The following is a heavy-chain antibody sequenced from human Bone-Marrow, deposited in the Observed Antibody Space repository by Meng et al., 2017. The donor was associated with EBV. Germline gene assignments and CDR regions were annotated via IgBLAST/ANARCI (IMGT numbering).Heavy chain of an antibody. CDR1: GGTFSSYA. CDR3: ARVCSSTSCYGS. Sequence: QGPVGHVGAGGRKPGSSVKVSCKASGGTFSSYAISWVRQAPGQGLEWMGGIIPIFGTANYAQKFQGRVTITADKSTSTAYMELSSLRSEDTAVYYCARVCSSTSCYGSWGQGTLVTVSS. J-gene: IGHJ4*02. D-gene: IGHD2-2*01. CDR2: IIPIFGTA. V-gene: IGHV1-69*06.